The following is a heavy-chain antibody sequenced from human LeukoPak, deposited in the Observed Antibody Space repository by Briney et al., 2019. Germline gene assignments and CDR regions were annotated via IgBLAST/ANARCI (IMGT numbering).Heavy chain of an antibody. CDR3: ARARYYYDSSGYYHDAFDI. Sequence: SVKVSCKASGGTFSSYAISWVRQAPGQGLEWMGGIIPIFGTANYAQKFQGRVTITADKSTSTAYMELSSLRSEDTAVYYCARARYYYDSSGYYHDAFDIWGQGTMVTVSS. CDR2: IIPIFGTA. V-gene: IGHV1-69*06. J-gene: IGHJ3*02. CDR1: GGTFSSYA. D-gene: IGHD3-22*01.